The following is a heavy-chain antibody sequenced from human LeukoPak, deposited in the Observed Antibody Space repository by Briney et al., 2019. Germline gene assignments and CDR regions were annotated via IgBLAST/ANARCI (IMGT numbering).Heavy chain of an antibody. J-gene: IGHJ4*02. CDR3: ARDIVIGSGSCLD. D-gene: IGHD3-10*01. V-gene: IGHV3-23*01. CDR2: ISGSGDST. CDR1: GFTFINYA. Sequence: GGSLRLSCAASGFTFINYAMTWVRQAPGKGLEWVSAISGSGDSTFNSDSVKGRFTISRDNSKNTLYLQMNSLRAEDTALYYCARDIVIGSGSCLDWGQGTLVTVSS.